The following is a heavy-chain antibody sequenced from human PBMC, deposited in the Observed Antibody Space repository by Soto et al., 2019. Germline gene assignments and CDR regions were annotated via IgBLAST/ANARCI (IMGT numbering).Heavy chain of an antibody. D-gene: IGHD2-15*01. Sequence: SVKVSCKASGGTFSSYAISWVRQAPGQGLEWMGGIIPIFGTANYAQKFQGRVTITADESTSTAYMELSSLRSEDTAVYYCARGISRYCSGGSCRQRENWFDTWGQGTLVTVSS. CDR1: GGTFSSYA. J-gene: IGHJ5*02. V-gene: IGHV1-69*13. CDR3: ARGISRYCSGGSCRQRENWFDT. CDR2: IIPIFGTA.